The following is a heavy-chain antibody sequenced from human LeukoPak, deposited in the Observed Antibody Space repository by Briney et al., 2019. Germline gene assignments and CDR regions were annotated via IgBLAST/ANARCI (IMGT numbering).Heavy chain of an antibody. Sequence: PETPSLTRTVSGGSTSSYYWSWIRQPPGKGLERIGYIYYSGSTNYNPSLKSRVTISVDTSKNQFSLKLSSVTAADTAVYYCARLRTAAYYYGMDVWGQGTTVTVSS. CDR1: GGSTSSYY. CDR2: IYYSGST. V-gene: IGHV4-59*08. CDR3: ARLRTAAYYYGMDV. J-gene: IGHJ6*02.